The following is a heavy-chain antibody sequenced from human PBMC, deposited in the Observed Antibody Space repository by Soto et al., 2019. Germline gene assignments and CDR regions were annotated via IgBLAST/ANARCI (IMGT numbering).Heavy chain of an antibody. V-gene: IGHV3-30-3*01. J-gene: IGHJ4*02. CDR3: ARVGSVLAVAGDFDY. CDR2: ISYDGSTK. D-gene: IGHD6-19*01. CDR1: GFTFSSYA. Sequence: GGSLRLSCAASGFTFSSYAIYWVRQAPGKGLEWVAVISYDGSTKYYADSVKGRFTISRDNSKNTLYLQMNSLRTEDTAVYYCARVGSVLAVAGDFDYWGQGTLVTVSS.